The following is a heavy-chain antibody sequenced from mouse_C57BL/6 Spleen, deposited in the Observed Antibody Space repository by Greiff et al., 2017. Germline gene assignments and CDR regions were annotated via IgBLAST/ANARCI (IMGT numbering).Heavy chain of an antibody. CDR2: IYPGDGDT. J-gene: IGHJ4*01. CDR3: ARLYYGNRYYAMDY. CDR1: GYAFSSSW. Sequence: QVQLQQSGPELVKPGASVKISCKASGYAFSSSWITWVKQRPGKGLEWIGRIYPGDGDTNYNGKFKGKATLTVDKSSSTAYMQLSSLTSEDSAVYFCARLYYGNRYYAMDYWGQGTSVTVSS. D-gene: IGHD2-1*01. V-gene: IGHV1-82*01.